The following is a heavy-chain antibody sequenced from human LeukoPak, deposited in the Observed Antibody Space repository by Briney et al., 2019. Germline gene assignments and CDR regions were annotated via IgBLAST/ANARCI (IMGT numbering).Heavy chain of an antibody. J-gene: IGHJ5*02. V-gene: IGHV1-2*02. CDR3: ARDGDYDMGNWFDP. CDR1: GYTFIVYY. D-gene: IGHD3-22*01. Sequence: ASVKVSFKASGYTFIVYYMHWVRQAPGQGLEWMGWINPNSGGTNYAQKFQGRVTMTRDTSISTAYMELSRLRSDDTAVYYCARDGDYDMGNWFDPWGQGTLVTVSS. CDR2: INPNSGGT.